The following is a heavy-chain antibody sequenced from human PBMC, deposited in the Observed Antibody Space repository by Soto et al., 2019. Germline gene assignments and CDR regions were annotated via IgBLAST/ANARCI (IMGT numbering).Heavy chain of an antibody. V-gene: IGHV4-34*01. CDR3: ARVKLSMVRGCAAYYYYGMDV. CDR2: INHSGST. Sequence: PSETLSLTCAVYGGSFSGYYWSWILQPPWKGLEWIGEINHSGSTNYNPSLKSRVTISVDTSKNQFSLKLSSVTAADTAVYYCARVKLSMVRGCAAYYYYGMDVWGQGTTVTVSS. D-gene: IGHD3-10*01. J-gene: IGHJ6*02. CDR1: GGSFSGYY.